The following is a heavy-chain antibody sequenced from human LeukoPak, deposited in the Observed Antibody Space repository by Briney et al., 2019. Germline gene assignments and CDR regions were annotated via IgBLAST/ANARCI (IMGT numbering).Heavy chain of an antibody. Sequence: GGSLRLSCAASGFTFSTSSMNWVRQAPGKGLEWISYITSSSTTMSYADSVKGRFTISRDNAKNSLYLQMNSLRDDDTAVYFCARDRYYAFDYWGQGTLVTVSS. J-gene: IGHJ4*02. CDR3: ARDRYYAFDY. CDR1: GFTFSTSS. V-gene: IGHV3-48*02. D-gene: IGHD2/OR15-2a*01. CDR2: ITSSSTTM.